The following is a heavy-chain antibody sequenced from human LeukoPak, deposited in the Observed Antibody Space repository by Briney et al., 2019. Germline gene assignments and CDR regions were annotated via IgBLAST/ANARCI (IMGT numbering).Heavy chain of an antibody. J-gene: IGHJ6*03. Sequence: SETLSLTCTVSGGSISRYYWSWIRQPAGKGLECIGRVYTSGSTTYNPSLKSRVTMSIDTSKIQFSLKVSSVTAAGTAVYYCARVREDVVVGAPYYYSMDVWGKGTTVTISS. CDR2: VYTSGST. CDR3: ARVREDVVVGAPYYYSMDV. D-gene: IGHD1-26*01. V-gene: IGHV4-4*07. CDR1: GGSISRYY.